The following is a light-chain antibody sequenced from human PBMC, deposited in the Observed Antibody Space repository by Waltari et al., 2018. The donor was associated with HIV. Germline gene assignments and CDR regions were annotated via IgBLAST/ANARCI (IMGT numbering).Light chain of an antibody. CDR2: GNS. CDR1: SSNIGAGYD. J-gene: IGLJ3*02. Sequence: QSALTQPPSVSGAPGQRVTISCTGRSSNIGAGYDVHWYQQVPGTAPKRLIYGNSNRPSGFPDRVAGSKSGTSASLAVTGLQPEDEADYYCQSYDSSLSGGVFGGGTKLTVL. V-gene: IGLV1-40*01. CDR3: QSYDSSLSGGV.